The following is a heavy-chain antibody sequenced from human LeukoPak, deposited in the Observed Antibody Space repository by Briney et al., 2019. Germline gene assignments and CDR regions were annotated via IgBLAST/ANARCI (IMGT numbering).Heavy chain of an antibody. V-gene: IGHV3-48*03. CDR3: ARGGVLTAAGTDY. J-gene: IGHJ4*02. Sequence: GGSLRLSCAASEFTFSSYEMNWVRQAPGKGLEWVSYISSSGSTIYYADPVKGRFTISRDNAKNSLYLQMNSLRAEDTAVYYCARGGVLTAAGTDYWGQGTLVTVSS. D-gene: IGHD6-13*01. CDR1: EFTFSSYE. CDR2: ISSSGSTI.